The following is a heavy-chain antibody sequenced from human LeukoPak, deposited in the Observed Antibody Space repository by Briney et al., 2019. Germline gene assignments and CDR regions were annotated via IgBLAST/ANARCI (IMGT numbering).Heavy chain of an antibody. V-gene: IGHV3-33*01. J-gene: IGHJ4*02. CDR1: GFTFSSYG. Sequence: GGSLRLSCAASGFTFSSYGMHWVRQAPGKGLEWVAVIWYDGSNKYYADSVKGRFTISRDNSKNTLYLQMNSLRAEDTAVYYCTRGDGYNKYFDYWGQGTLVTVSS. D-gene: IGHD5-24*01. CDR2: IWYDGSNK. CDR3: TRGDGYNKYFDY.